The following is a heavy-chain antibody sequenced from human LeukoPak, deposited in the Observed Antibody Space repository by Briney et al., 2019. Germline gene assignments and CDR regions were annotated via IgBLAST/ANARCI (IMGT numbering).Heavy chain of an antibody. CDR2: ISHDGSES. CDR1: GFTFSSHA. D-gene: IGHD1-26*01. V-gene: IGHV3-30-3*01. Sequence: GGSLRLSCAASGFTFSSHAMVWVRQAPGKGLEWVSFISHDGSESFRTESVKGRFTISRDNFKNTVDLQVSGLKEEDTAVYYCARDWGQRGVGATLANWGQGTLVIVSS. J-gene: IGHJ4*02. CDR3: ARDWGQRGVGATLAN.